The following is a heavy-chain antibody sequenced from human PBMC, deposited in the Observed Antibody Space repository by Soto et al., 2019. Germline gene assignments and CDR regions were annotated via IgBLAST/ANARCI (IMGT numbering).Heavy chain of an antibody. CDR3: ARGRIAAAGTPGQYYYYYYGMDV. CDR1: GGSFSGYY. V-gene: IGHV4-34*01. J-gene: IGHJ6*02. CDR2: INHSGST. D-gene: IGHD6-13*01. Sequence: PSETLSLTCAVYGGSFSGYYWSWIRQPPGKGLEWIGEINHSGSTNYNPSLKSRVTISVDTSKNQFSLKLSSVTAADTAVYYCARGRIAAAGTPGQYYYYYYGMDVWGQGTTVTVSS.